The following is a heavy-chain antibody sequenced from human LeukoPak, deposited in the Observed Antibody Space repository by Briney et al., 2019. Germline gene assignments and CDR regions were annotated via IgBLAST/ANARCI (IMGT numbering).Heavy chain of an antibody. Sequence: GGSLRLSCSASGFTFKSYAMHWVRQAPGKGLEYVSSINTNGANTYYADSVKGRFTISRDNAKNILSLQVNSLRAEDTAVYFCARGRYYGMDVWGQGTTVTVSS. V-gene: IGHV3-64*04. J-gene: IGHJ6*02. CDR1: GFTFKSYA. CDR2: INTNGANT. CDR3: ARGRYYGMDV.